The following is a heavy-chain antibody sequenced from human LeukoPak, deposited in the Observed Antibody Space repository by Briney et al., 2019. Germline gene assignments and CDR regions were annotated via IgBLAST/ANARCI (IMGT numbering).Heavy chain of an antibody. V-gene: IGHV4-4*07. J-gene: IGHJ5*02. CDR3: AREPAHDYGDYDGVNWFYP. CDR2: IYTSGST. Sequence: SETLSLTCTVSGGSISSYYWSWIRQPAGKGLEWIGRIYTSGSTNYNPSLKSRVTMSVDTSKTQFSLKLSSVTAADTAVYYCAREPAHDYGDYDGVNWFYPWGQGTLVTVSS. D-gene: IGHD4-17*01. CDR1: GGSISSYY.